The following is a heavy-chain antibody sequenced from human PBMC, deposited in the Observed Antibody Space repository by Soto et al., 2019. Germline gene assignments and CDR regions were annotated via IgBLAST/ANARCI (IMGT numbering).Heavy chain of an antibody. J-gene: IGHJ4*02. D-gene: IGHD2-2*01. Sequence: GGSLRLSCAASGFTFCSYAVSWVRQAPGKGLEWVSAISGSGGSTYYADSVKGRFTISRDNSKNTLYLQMNSLRAEDTAVYYCAILDCSSTSCYPDVWGQGTLVTVSS. V-gene: IGHV3-23*01. CDR3: AILDCSSTSCYPDV. CDR1: GFTFCSYA. CDR2: ISGSGGST.